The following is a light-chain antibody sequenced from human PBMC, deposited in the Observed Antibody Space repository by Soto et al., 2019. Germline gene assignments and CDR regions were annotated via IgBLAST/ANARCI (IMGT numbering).Light chain of an antibody. CDR1: QSLLHSNGYNY. CDR3: MQALQGPFT. J-gene: IGKJ3*01. Sequence: EIVMTQSPLSLPVTPGEPASISCKSSQSLLHSNGYNYLDWYLQKPGQSPQLLIYAGSNRASGVPDRFSGSGSGADFTLKISRVEAEDVAVYYCMQALQGPFTFGPGTKVDIK. CDR2: AGS. V-gene: IGKV2-28*01.